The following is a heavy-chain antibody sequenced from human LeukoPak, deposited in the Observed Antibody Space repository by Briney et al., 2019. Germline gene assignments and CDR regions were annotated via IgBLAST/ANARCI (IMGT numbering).Heavy chain of an antibody. Sequence: GGSLRLSCAASGFTFSSYSMNWVRQAPGKGLEWVSSISSSSSYIYYADSVKGRFTISRDNAKNSLYLQMNSLRAEDTAVYYCASRPSGHGASGYWGQGTLVTVPS. CDR3: ASRPSGHGASGY. D-gene: IGHD6-6*01. CDR1: GFTFSSYS. CDR2: ISSSSSYI. V-gene: IGHV3-21*01. J-gene: IGHJ4*02.